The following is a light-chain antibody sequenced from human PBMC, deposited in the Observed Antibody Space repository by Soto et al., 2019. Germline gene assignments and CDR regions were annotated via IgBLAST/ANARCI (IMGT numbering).Light chain of an antibody. CDR3: QQYGSSSYT. V-gene: IGKV3-20*01. CDR2: GAS. CDR1: QSVSSSY. J-gene: IGKJ2*01. Sequence: EIVLTQSPGTLSLSPGERATLSCRASQSVSSSYLGWYQQKPGQAPRLLIYGASSRATGIPDMFSGSGSGTNFTLTISRLEPEDFAVYYCQQYGSSSYTFGQGTKLEIK.